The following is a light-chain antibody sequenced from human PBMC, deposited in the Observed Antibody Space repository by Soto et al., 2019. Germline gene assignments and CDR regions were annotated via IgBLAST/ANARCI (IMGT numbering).Light chain of an antibody. V-gene: IGKV1-39*01. Sequence: DIQMTQSPSSLSASVGDRVTITCRASQSIDNYLHWYQQKPGKAPQLLIYAASNLQSGVPARFSGSRSGTEFTLTINSLQSEDFATYSCQQSHSTPITFGQGTRLEI. CDR2: AAS. CDR3: QQSHSTPIT. J-gene: IGKJ5*01. CDR1: QSIDNY.